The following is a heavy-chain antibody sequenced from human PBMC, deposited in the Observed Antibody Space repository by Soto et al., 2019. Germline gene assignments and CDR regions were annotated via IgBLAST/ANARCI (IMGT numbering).Heavy chain of an antibody. J-gene: IGHJ6*02. CDR2: IYYSGST. CDR1: GGSISSSSYY. V-gene: IGHV4-39*01. D-gene: IGHD3-3*01. Sequence: PSETLSLTCTVSGGSISSSSYYWGWIRQPPGKGLEWIGSIYYSGSTYYNPSLKSRVTISVDTSKNQISLKLSSVTAADTAVYYCARHPTYYDFWSGSYYYGMDVWGQGTTVTVSS. CDR3: ARHPTYYDFWSGSYYYGMDV.